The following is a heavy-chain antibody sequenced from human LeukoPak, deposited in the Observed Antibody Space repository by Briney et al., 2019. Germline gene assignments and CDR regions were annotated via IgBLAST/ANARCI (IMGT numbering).Heavy chain of an antibody. CDR2: IYYSGNT. CDR3: ARSGALTGYLY. J-gene: IGHJ4*02. CDR1: GGSISSHY. Sequence: SETLSLTCTVSGGSISSHYGTWIRQAPGKGLEWIGYIYYSGNTNYNPSLKSRVTISVDTSKNQFSLTLSSVTAADTAVYYCARSGALTGYLYWGQGTLVTVPS. V-gene: IGHV4-59*11. D-gene: IGHD3-9*01.